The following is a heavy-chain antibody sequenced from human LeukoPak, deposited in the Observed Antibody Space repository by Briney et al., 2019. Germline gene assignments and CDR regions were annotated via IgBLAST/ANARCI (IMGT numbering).Heavy chain of an antibody. CDR1: GYTFTSYD. CDR3: ARESVAAADTWFRY. Sequence: ASVKVSCKASGYTFTSYDINWVRQATGQGLEWMGWMNPNSGNTGYAQKLQGRVTMTTDTSTSTAYMELRSLRSDDTAVYYCARESVAAADTWFRYWGQGTLVTVSS. CDR2: MNPNSGNT. J-gene: IGHJ4*02. V-gene: IGHV1-8*01. D-gene: IGHD6-13*01.